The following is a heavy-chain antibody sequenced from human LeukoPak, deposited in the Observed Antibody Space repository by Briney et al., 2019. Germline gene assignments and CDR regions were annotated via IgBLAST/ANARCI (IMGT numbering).Heavy chain of an antibody. D-gene: IGHD3-22*01. V-gene: IGHV4-4*07. J-gene: IGHJ4*02. CDR1: GASISSNY. Sequence: SQSLSLTCIVDGASISSNYWSWIRQPAGEVLEWIGRIYTSGSTNYNPSLKSRVTMSVDTSKNQFSLKLSSVTAADTAVYYCARGHSGGYGHWGQGTLVTVSS. CDR2: IYTSGST. CDR3: ARGHSGGYGH.